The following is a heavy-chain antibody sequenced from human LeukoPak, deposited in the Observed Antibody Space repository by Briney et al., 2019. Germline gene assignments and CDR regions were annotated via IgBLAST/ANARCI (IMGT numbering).Heavy chain of an antibody. CDR3: AGDLPYCGGDCSDY. D-gene: IGHD2-21*01. J-gene: IGHJ4*02. Sequence: GGSLRLSCAASGFTFSSYWMSWVLQAPGKGLEWVANIKQDGSEKYYVDSVKGRFTISRDNAKNSLYLQMNSLRAEDTAVYYCAGDLPYCGGDCSDYWGQGTLVTVSS. CDR1: GFTFSSYW. V-gene: IGHV3-7*01. CDR2: IKQDGSEK.